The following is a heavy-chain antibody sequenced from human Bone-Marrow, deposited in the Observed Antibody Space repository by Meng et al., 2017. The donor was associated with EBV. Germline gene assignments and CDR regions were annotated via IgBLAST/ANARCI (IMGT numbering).Heavy chain of an antibody. CDR1: GYTFIVSY. Sequence: QVRLVQSGAEVRTPGASLKVSCKTSGYTFIVSYIHWVRQAPGQGLEWIGRVNPTTGDSNYAQKFQGRVTMTRDNSINTAYMELASLTSDDTAMFYCAVLLSTPLAFDSWGQGTLVTVSS. CDR2: VNPTTGDS. J-gene: IGHJ4*02. V-gene: IGHV1-2*06. D-gene: IGHD5/OR15-5a*01. CDR3: AVLLSTPLAFDS.